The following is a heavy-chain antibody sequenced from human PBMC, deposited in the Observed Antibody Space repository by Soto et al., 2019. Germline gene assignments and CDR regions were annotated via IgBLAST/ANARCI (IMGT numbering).Heavy chain of an antibody. CDR2: IYHIGTT. CDR1: GGSISSDNW. J-gene: IGHJ3*01. Sequence: QVQLQESGPGLVKPSGTLSLTCVVSGGSISSDNWWSWVRQPPGKALEWIGEIYHIGTTTSNPSLTSRITMAVDKPNNHFSLQLRSVTAADTAVYYCARFSPKSYYNRGAFDLWGQGTMVTVSS. V-gene: IGHV4-4*02. CDR3: ARFSPKSYYNRGAFDL. D-gene: IGHD3-22*01.